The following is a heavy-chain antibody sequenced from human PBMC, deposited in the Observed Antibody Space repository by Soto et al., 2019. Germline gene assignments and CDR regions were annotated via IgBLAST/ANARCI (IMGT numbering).Heavy chain of an antibody. CDR3: ARGRSETGDIVVVPAAIFMDV. CDR1: GGSFSGYY. J-gene: IGHJ6*03. V-gene: IGHV4-34*01. Sequence: SETLSLTCAVYGGSFSGYYWSWIRQPPGKGLEWIGEINHSGSTNYNPSLKSRVTISVDTSKNQFSLKLSSVTAADTAVYYCARGRSETGDIVVVPAAIFMDVWGKGTTVTV. D-gene: IGHD2-2*01. CDR2: INHSGST.